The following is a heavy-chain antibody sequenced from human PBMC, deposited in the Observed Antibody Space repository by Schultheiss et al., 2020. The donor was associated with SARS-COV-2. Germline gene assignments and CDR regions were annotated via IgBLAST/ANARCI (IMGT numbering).Heavy chain of an antibody. CDR3: ARLGIAAYFDY. J-gene: IGHJ4*02. D-gene: IGHD6-13*01. V-gene: IGHV3-11*04. CDR2: ISSSGSTI. Sequence: GESLKISCAASGFTFSDYYMSWIRQAPGKGLEWVSYISSSGSTIYYADSVKGRFTISRDNAKNSLYLQMNSLRAEDTAVYYCARLGIAAYFDYWGQGTLVTVSS. CDR1: GFTFSDYY.